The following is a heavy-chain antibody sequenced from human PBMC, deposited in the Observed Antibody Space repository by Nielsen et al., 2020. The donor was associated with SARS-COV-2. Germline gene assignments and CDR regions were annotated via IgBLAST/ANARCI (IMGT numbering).Heavy chain of an antibody. Sequence: GESLKISCAASGFPLRSYYMQWVRQTTGKGLEWVSTIATAGDTFYSDSVRGRFTVSRENAKNSFHLQMNSLTAEDTALYYCARAEGSGIDYWGQGILVTVSS. J-gene: IGHJ4*02. CDR1: GFPLRSYY. D-gene: IGHD3-10*01. V-gene: IGHV3-13*01. CDR3: ARAEGSGIDY. CDR2: IATAGDT.